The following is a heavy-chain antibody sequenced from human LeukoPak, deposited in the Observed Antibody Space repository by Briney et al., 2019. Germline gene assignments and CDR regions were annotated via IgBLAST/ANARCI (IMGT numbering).Heavy chain of an antibody. J-gene: IGHJ5*02. CDR3: AREIQYNWFDP. CDR1: GFTFGTYS. Sequence: GGSLRLSCAASGFTFGTYSMNWVRQAPGKGLEWVSYISSSSTIYYADSVKGRFTISRDNAKNSLYLQMNSLRAEDTAVYYCAREIQYNWFDPWGQGTLVTVSS. CDR2: ISSSSTI. V-gene: IGHV3-48*01.